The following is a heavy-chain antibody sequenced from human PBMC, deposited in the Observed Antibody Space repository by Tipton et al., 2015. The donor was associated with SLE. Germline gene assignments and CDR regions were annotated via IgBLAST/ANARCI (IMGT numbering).Heavy chain of an antibody. J-gene: IGHJ2*01. V-gene: IGHV4-61*02. CDR1: GVSISIATYY. Sequence: TLSLTCTVSGVSISIATYYWSWIRQPAGKGLEWIGRIYSPGSTNYNPSLTSRVTISIDTSKNQFSLNLTSVTGADTAVYYCARGAFNGDFSRRYFDLWGRGTLVTVSS. D-gene: IGHD4-17*01. CDR3: ARGAFNGDFSRRYFDL. CDR2: IYSPGST.